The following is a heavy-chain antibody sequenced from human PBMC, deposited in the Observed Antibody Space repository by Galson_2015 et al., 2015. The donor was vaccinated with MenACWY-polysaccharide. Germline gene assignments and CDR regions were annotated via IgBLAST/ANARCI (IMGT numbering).Heavy chain of an antibody. Sequence: QSGAEVKKPGASVKVSCTASGYTFTTYPMHWVRQAPGQGPEWLGWINTNTGNPTYAQGVTGRFVFSLDTSVTTAYLQISGLKADDAAVDYCARVALASSGYLHRWGHGSLATVS. CDR2: INTNTGNP. CDR1: GYTFTTYP. D-gene: IGHD3-22*01. J-gene: IGHJ5*02. CDR3: ARVALASSGYLHR. V-gene: IGHV7-4-1*02.